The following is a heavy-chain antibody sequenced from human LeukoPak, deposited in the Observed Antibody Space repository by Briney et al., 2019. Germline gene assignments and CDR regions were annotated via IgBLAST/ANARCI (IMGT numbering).Heavy chain of an antibody. CDR3: ARERPPYYYGLGSYRAFDI. Sequence: PSETLSLTCAVYGGSFSGYYWSWIRQPPGKGLEWIGEINHSGSTNYNPSLKSRVTISVDTSKNQFSLKLSSVTAADTAVYYCARERPPYYYGLGSYRAFDIWGQGTMVTVSS. CDR1: GGSFSGYY. J-gene: IGHJ3*02. D-gene: IGHD3-10*01. V-gene: IGHV4-34*01. CDR2: INHSGST.